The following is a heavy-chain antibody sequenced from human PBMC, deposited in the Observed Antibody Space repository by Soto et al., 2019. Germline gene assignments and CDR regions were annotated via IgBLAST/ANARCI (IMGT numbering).Heavy chain of an antibody. CDR3: ARGVAGSGFDL. J-gene: IGHJ4*02. D-gene: IGHD6-19*01. V-gene: IGHV6-1*01. Sequence: QTLSLTCAISGDSVSSNTAAWNWIRSSPSRGLEWLGRTYYRSNWRHDYAVSVKSRITVNPDTSKNHFSLQLNSVTPDDPAVYYCARGVAGSGFDLWGQGTLVTVAS. CDR2: TYYRSNWRH. CDR1: GDSVSSNTAA.